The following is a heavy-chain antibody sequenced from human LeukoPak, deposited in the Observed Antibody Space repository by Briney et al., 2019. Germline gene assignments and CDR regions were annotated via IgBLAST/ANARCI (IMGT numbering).Heavy chain of an antibody. CDR2: IGSSSTAI. J-gene: IGHJ4*02. CDR3: ARERVIAAAGDGFDS. Sequence: PGGSLRLSCAASGFTFSSYEMNWVRQAPGKGLEWVSYIGSSSTAIFYADSVKGRFTISRDNAKNSLFLQMNGLRDEDTALYYCARERVIAAAGDGFDSWGRGTLVTVSS. V-gene: IGHV3-48*02. CDR1: GFTFSSYE. D-gene: IGHD2-21*01.